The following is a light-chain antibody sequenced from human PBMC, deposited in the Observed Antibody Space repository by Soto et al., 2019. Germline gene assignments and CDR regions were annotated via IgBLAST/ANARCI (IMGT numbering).Light chain of an antibody. CDR1: QSCRNS. V-gene: IGKV1-5*01. J-gene: IGKJ1*01. CDR3: LCYITYPWT. CDR2: DAS. Sequence: DLQMTQSPSTLSASVGDRVTITCRASQSCRNSLAWYQQKAGKALTLLIYDASTLQSGVPSRFSGSGSGTEFSLTISSLQPEDFATYYCLCYITYPWTFGQGTKVDMK.